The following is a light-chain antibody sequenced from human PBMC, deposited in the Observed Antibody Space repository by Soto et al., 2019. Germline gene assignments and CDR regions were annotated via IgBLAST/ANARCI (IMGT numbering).Light chain of an antibody. CDR3: LQHNSYPWT. Sequence: DIQMTQSPSSLSASVGDRVTITCRASQGIRKDLGWYQQRQGKDPKRLIYAASSLQIGVPSRFSGSGSGTEFTLTISSLQPEDFATYYCLQHNSYPWTFGQGTKVDIK. V-gene: IGKV1-17*01. CDR1: QGIRKD. CDR2: AAS. J-gene: IGKJ1*01.